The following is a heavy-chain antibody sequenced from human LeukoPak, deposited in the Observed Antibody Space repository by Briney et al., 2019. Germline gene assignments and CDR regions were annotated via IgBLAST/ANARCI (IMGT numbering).Heavy chain of an antibody. CDR1: GGSISTTSYY. Sequence: SETLSLTCTVSGGSISTTSYYWGWIRQPPGKGLECIGNIYYSGSTYYNPSLKSRVAISVDTSKNQFSLKLTSVTAADTAVYYCARRWISSSRRYAFDIWGQGTMVTVSS. D-gene: IGHD6-13*01. CDR3: ARRWISSSRRYAFDI. V-gene: IGHV4-39*07. CDR2: IYYSGST. J-gene: IGHJ3*02.